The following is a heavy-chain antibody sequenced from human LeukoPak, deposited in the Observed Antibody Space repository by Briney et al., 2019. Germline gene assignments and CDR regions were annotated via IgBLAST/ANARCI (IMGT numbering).Heavy chain of an antibody. D-gene: IGHD6-13*01. CDR2: ISSSGSTI. CDR3: AREQYSSSRRGLGAFDI. V-gene: IGHV3-11*01. CDR1: GFTFSDYY. Sequence: GGSPRLSCAASGFTFSDYYMSWIRQAPGKGLEWVSYISSSGSTIYYADSVKGRFTISRDNAKNSLYLQMNSLRAEDTAVYYCAREQYSSSRRGLGAFDIWGQGTMVTVSS. J-gene: IGHJ3*02.